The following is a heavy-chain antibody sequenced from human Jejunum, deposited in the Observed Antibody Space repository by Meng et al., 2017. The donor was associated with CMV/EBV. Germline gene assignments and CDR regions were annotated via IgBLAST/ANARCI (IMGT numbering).Heavy chain of an antibody. CDR3: VRDRRIQPLVMVAWDY. V-gene: IGHV1-18*01. CDR2: ISGYNGDT. CDR1: GFTVSNYG. D-gene: IGHD6-13*01. J-gene: IGHJ4*02. Sequence: GFTVSNYGISWVRQAPGQGLEWMGWISGYNGDTKYAEKVRDRVTMITDTSTNTAYMELRSLRSDDTAVYYCVRDRRIQPLVMVAWDYWGQGSLVTVSS.